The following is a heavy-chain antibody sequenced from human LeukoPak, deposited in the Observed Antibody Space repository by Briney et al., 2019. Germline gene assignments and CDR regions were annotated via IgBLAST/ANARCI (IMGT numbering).Heavy chain of an antibody. D-gene: IGHD1-14*01. CDR2: IYTSGNT. Sequence: GSLRLSCAASGFTFSSNYMSWVRQPAGKGLEWIGRIYTSGNTNYNPSLESRVTMSVDTFKNQFSLKLRSVSAADTAVYFCARDGFRTLYYFDYWGRGILVTVSS. J-gene: IGHJ4*02. CDR3: ARDGFRTLYYFDY. CDR1: GFTFSSNY. V-gene: IGHV4-4*07.